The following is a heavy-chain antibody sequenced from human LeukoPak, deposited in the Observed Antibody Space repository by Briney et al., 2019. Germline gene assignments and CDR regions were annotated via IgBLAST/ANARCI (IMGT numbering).Heavy chain of an antibody. J-gene: IGHJ4*02. D-gene: IGHD3-10*01. CDR1: GGSISSYF. CDR2: IHASGTT. V-gene: IGHV4-4*07. Sequence: SETLSLTCNVSGGSISSYFWTWIRQPAGKGLKGSGRIHASGTTNYNSPLKSRVSMSVDTSKNQFALKLTSVPAADTAVYFCARDGADVYGRAFDYWGQGTLVSVSS. CDR3: ARDGADVYGRAFDY.